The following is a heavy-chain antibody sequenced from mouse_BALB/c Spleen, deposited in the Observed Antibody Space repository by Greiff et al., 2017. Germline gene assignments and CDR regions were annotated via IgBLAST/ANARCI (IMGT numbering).Heavy chain of an antibody. Sequence: VQLKESGPELVKPGASVKISCKASGYTFTDYNMHWVKQSHGKSLEWIGYIYPYNGGTGYNQKFKSKATLTVDNSSSTAYMELRSLTSEDSAVYYCARGRYDDYYAMDYWGQGTSVTVSS. V-gene: IGHV1S29*02. CDR2: IYPYNGGT. CDR1: GYTFTDYN. CDR3: ARGRYDDYYAMDY. J-gene: IGHJ4*01. D-gene: IGHD2-14*01.